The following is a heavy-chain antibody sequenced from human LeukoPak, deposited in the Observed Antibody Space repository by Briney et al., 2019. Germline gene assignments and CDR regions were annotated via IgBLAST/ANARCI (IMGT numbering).Heavy chain of an antibody. CDR2: MNPNSGNT. D-gene: IGHD6-19*01. CDR1: GYTSTSYD. CDR3: ARGPPTYSSGGYVNY. J-gene: IGHJ4*02. V-gene: IGHV1-8*03. Sequence: GASVKVSCKASGYTSTSYDINWVRQATGQGLEWMGWMNPNSGNTGYAQKFQGRVTITRNTSISTVYMELSSLRSEDTAVYYCARGPPTYSSGGYVNYWGQGILVTVSS.